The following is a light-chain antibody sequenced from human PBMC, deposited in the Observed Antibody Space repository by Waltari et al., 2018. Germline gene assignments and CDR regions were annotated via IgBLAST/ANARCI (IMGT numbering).Light chain of an antibody. Sequence: QMTQSPSSLSASVGDRVTITCRASQTIDYLSWYQHKPGEAPKLLIYETSTLQSGVPTRFSGSKFGTTFILSISSLRPEDFATYFCQPNYDTPRTFGQGTKVDI. J-gene: IGKJ2*02. CDR3: QPNYDTPRT. CDR1: QTIDY. CDR2: ETS. V-gene: IGKV1-39*01.